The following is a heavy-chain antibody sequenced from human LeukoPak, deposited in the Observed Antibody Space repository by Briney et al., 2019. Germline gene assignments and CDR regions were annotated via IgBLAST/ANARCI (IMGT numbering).Heavy chain of an antibody. CDR2: VIPIFGTT. J-gene: IGHJ4*02. CDR1: GGSLTSYA. CDR3: ARGVGGYSYGPFDY. Sequence: SVKVSCTASGGSLTSYAISWVRQAPGQGLEWMGGVIPIFGTTNYAQKFQGRVTITTDESTSTAYMELSSLTSEDSALYYCARGVGGYSYGPFDYWGQGTLVTVSS. D-gene: IGHD5-18*01. V-gene: IGHV1-69*05.